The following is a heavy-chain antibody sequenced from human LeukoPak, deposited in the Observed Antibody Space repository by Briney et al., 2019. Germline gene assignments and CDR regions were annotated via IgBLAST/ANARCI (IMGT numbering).Heavy chain of an antibody. CDR3: ARRGKTAMYYYDSSGNFDY. D-gene: IGHD3-22*01. CDR1: GYNFTTYW. Sequence: GESLKISCKGSGYNFTTYWIGWVRQMPGKGLEWMGIIYPGDSDTRYSPSFQGQVTISVDKSINTAYLQWSRLRASDTAKYYCARRGKTAMYYYDSSGNFDYWGQGTQVTVSS. CDR2: IYPGDSDT. J-gene: IGHJ4*02. V-gene: IGHV5-51*01.